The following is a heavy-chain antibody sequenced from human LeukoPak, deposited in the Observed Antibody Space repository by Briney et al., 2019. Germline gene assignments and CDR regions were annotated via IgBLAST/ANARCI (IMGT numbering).Heavy chain of an antibody. D-gene: IGHD6-13*01. CDR1: GFTFSSYW. Sequence: GGSLRLSCAASGFTFSSYWMSWVRQVPGKGREWVANIKEDGSEVFYVDSVRGRFTISRDNADNSLYLQISSLRADDSAVYYCARDPGIAAAGTVGYFDCWGQGTLVTVSS. CDR3: ARDPGIAAAGTVGYFDC. V-gene: IGHV3-7*01. J-gene: IGHJ4*02. CDR2: IKEDGSEV.